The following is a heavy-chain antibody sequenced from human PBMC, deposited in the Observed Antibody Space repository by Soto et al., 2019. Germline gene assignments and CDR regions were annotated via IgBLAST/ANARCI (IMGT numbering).Heavy chain of an antibody. V-gene: IGHV4-38-2*01. CDR2: IYHGGTT. CDR1: Y. Sequence: YLVCLRPPPRKGLEWIAGIYHGGTTLYKPSLQSRITISVDTSNNQFSLKLTSVTAADTAVYYCALFYGLVVAGGIFSFWGR. D-gene: IGHD2-8*02. J-gene: IGHJ2*01. CDR3: ALFYGLVVAGGIFSF.